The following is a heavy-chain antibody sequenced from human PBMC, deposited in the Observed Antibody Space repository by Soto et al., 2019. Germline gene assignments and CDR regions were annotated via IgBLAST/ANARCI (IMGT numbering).Heavy chain of an antibody. CDR1: GFTFSSYA. CDR3: AKDRLRAGGLVPIALDAFDT. V-gene: IGHV3-30*18. J-gene: IGHJ3*02. CDR2: LSQDGRNK. Sequence: VQLLESGGGLVQPGGSLRLSCAASGFTFSSYAMSWVRQAPGKGLEWVAVLSQDGRNKKYVDSVKGRFTISRDNSRNTLYLQMNFLRAEDTAVYYCAKDRLRAGGLVPIALDAFDTWGQGTMVTVSS. D-gene: IGHD6-19*01.